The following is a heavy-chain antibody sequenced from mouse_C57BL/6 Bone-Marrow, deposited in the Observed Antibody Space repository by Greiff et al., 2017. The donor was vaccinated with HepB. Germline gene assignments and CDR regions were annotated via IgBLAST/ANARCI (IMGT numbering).Heavy chain of an antibody. D-gene: IGHD2-4*01. CDR3: AREDYDGDYYAMDY. Sequence: VQLQQPGAELVKPGASVKMSCKASGYTFTSYWITWVKQRPGQGLEWIGDIYPGSGSTNYNEKFKSKATLTVDTSSSTAYMQLSSQTSEDSAVYYCAREDYDGDYYAMDYWGQGTSVTVSS. V-gene: IGHV1-55*01. CDR2: IYPGSGST. CDR1: GYTFTSYW. J-gene: IGHJ4*01.